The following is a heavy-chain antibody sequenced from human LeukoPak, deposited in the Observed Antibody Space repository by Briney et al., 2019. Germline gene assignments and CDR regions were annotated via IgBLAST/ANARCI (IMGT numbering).Heavy chain of an antibody. V-gene: IGHV4-34*01. CDR3: ARDLGIVGATTDAFDI. CDR1: GGSFSGYY. D-gene: IGHD1-26*01. Sequence: PSETLSLTCAVYGGSFSGYYWSWIRQPPGKGLEWIGEINHSGSTNYNPSLKSRVTISVDTSKNQFSLKLSSVTAADTAVYYCARDLGIVGATTDAFDIWGQGTMVTVSS. J-gene: IGHJ3*02. CDR2: INHSGST.